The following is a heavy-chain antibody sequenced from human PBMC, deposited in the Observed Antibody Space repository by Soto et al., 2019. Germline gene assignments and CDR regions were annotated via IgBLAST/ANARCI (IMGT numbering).Heavy chain of an antibody. CDR3: AREIRDYGDYGVSRFDY. CDR2: IYYSGST. J-gene: IGHJ4*02. D-gene: IGHD4-17*01. V-gene: IGHV4-59*01. CDR1: GGSISSYY. Sequence: QVQLQESGPGLVKPSETLSLTCTVSGGSISSYYWSWIRQPPGKGLEWIGYIYYSGSTNYNPSLKSRVTISVETSKNQFSLKLSSVTAADTAVYYCAREIRDYGDYGVSRFDYWGQGTLVTVSS.